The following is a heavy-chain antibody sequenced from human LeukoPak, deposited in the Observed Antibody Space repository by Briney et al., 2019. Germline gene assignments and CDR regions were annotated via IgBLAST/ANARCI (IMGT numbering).Heavy chain of an antibody. CDR2: IRLDGSNK. V-gene: IGHV3-30*02. J-gene: IGHJ4*02. D-gene: IGHD1-20*01. CDR1: GFTFSSYG. Sequence: GGSLRLSCAGSGFTFSSYGMHWVRQAPGKGLEWVAFIRLDGSNKYYGDSVKGRFTISRDNSKNTLYLQMNSLRPEDTAVYYCARYNWNYVDYWGQGTLVTVSS. CDR3: ARYNWNYVDY.